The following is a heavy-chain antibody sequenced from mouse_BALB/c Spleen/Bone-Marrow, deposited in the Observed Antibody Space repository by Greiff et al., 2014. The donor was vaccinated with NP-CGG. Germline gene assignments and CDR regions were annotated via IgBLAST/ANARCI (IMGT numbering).Heavy chain of an antibody. J-gene: IGHJ3*01. CDR1: GYSFTDYF. V-gene: IGHV1-37*01. CDR3: GSYGNVY. D-gene: IGHD2-1*01. Sequence: EVQLQQSGPELVKPGASVKISCKASGYSFTDYFMNWVKQSHGKSLEWIGRINPYNGDTFYNQKFKGKATLTVDKSSSTAHMELLSLTSEDSAVYYCGSYGNVYWGQGTLVTVSA. CDR2: INPYNGDT.